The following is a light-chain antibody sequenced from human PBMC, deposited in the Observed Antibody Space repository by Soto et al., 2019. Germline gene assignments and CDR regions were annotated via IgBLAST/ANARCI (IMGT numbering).Light chain of an antibody. CDR1: QGINNY. CDR3: QKYDSAPRT. V-gene: IGKV1-27*01. Sequence: DIQMTQSPSSLYASVGDSVTITCRASQGINNYLAWYQQKPGKVPVLLIYSASTLKPGIPARFSGSGAGTDFTLTISSLQPEDFATYYCQKYDSAPRTFGQGTKVDIK. CDR2: SAS. J-gene: IGKJ1*01.